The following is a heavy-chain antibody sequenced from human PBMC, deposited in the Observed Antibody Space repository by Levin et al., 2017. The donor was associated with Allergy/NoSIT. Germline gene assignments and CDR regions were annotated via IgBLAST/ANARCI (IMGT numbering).Heavy chain of an antibody. CDR1: GASVGSGLYY. V-gene: IGHV4-30-4*01. Sequence: SQTLSLTCTVSGASVGSGLYYWSWIRQSPGKGLEWVGYVYDSGSPYYSPSLKSRVTISLDTPNNQFSLKLSSVTAADTAVYYCVAVSLETAMVIDFWGQGTRVTVSS. CDR3: VAVSLETAMVIDF. D-gene: IGHD5-18*01. CDR2: VYDSGSP. J-gene: IGHJ4*02.